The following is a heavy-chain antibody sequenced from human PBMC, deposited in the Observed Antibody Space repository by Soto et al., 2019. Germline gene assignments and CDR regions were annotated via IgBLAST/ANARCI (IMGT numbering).Heavy chain of an antibody. CDR3: ARVGLLWFGPFDY. Sequence: PGGSLRLSCAASGFTFSSYAMHWVGQAPGKGLEWVAGISYDGSNKYYADSVKGRFTISRDNSKNTLYLQINSLRAEDTAVYYCARVGLLWFGPFDYCGQGTLVTVSS. CDR1: GFTFSSYA. D-gene: IGHD3-10*01. J-gene: IGHJ4*02. CDR2: ISYDGSNK. V-gene: IGHV3-30-3*01.